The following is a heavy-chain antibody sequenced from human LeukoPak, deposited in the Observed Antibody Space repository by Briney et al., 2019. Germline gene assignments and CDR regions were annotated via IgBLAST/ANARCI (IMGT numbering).Heavy chain of an antibody. CDR1: GYTFTDFG. D-gene: IGHD3-10*01. J-gene: IGHJ4*02. CDR2: SSAYNGDT. V-gene: IGHV1-18*01. Sequence: ASVKVSCKPSGYTFTDFGISWVRQAPGQGLEWMGWSSAYNGDTKYAQKFQGRVTMTTDTSTSTAYMEMRSLRSDDTAVFYCTRDLGTYTSSGSIFFDYWGQGTLVTVSS. CDR3: TRDLGTYTSSGSIFFDY.